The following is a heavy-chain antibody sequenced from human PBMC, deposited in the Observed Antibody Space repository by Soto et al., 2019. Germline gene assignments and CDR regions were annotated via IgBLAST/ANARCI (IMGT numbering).Heavy chain of an antibody. D-gene: IGHD6-6*01. CDR2: IWYDGSNK. V-gene: IGHV3-33*01. J-gene: IGHJ4*02. Sequence: GSLRLSCAASGFTFSSYGMHWVRQAPGKGLEWVAVIWYDGSNKYYAGSVKGRFTISRDNSKNTLYLQMNSLRAEDTAVYYCARDYSSSSDEFGGFDYWGQGTLVTVSS. CDR3: ARDYSSSSDEFGGFDY. CDR1: GFTFSSYG.